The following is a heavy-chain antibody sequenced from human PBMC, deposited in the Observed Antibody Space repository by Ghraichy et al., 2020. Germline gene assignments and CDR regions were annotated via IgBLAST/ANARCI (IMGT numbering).Heavy chain of an antibody. Sequence: GGSLRLSCSASGFTFSSYAMHWVRQAPGKGLEYVSAISSNGGSTYYADSVKGRFTISRDNSKNTLYLQMSSLRAEDTAVYYCVTEPDTAMARGVYWGQGTLVTVSS. CDR3: VTEPDTAMARGVY. V-gene: IGHV3-64D*06. D-gene: IGHD5-18*01. CDR1: GFTFSSYA. CDR2: ISSNGGST. J-gene: IGHJ4*02.